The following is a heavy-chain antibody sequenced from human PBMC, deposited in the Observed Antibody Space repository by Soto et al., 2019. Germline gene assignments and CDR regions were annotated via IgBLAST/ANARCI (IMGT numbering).Heavy chain of an antibody. D-gene: IGHD1-26*01. CDR2: IYYSGST. V-gene: IGHV4-30-4*01. CDR1: GGCISSGDYY. J-gene: IGHJ6*02. Sequence: SETLSLTCTVSGGCISSGDYYWSWIRQPPGKGLEWIGYIYYSGSTYYNPSLKSRVTISVDTSKNQFSLKLSSVTAADTAVYYCAREFTESSGGMDVWGQGTTVTVSS. CDR3: AREFTESSGGMDV.